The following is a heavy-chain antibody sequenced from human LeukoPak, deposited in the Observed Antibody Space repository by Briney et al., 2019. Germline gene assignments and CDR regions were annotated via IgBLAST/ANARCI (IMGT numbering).Heavy chain of an antibody. CDR3: ARDHYFASGSYRADFDY. CDR1: GFTFSDYY. D-gene: IGHD3-10*01. J-gene: IGHJ4*02. V-gene: IGHV3-11*01. CDR2: ISSSGTTI. Sequence: GGSLRLSCAASGFTFSDYYMSWIRQAPGKGLEWVGFISSSGTTIYYADSVKGRFTISRDSAKKSLYLQMSSLRAEDTAVYYCARDHYFASGSYRADFDYWGQGTPVTVSS.